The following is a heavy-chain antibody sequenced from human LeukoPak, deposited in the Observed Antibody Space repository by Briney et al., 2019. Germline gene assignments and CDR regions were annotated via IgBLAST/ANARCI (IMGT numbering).Heavy chain of an antibody. CDR1: GYSFTSYW. CDR2: IYPGDSDT. CDR3: ARQKYSSSWYVWFDP. D-gene: IGHD6-13*01. Sequence: GESLKISCKALGYSFTSYWIGWVRQMPGKGLEWMGIIYPGDSDTRYSPSFQGQVTISADKSISTAYLQWSSLKASDTAMYYCARQKYSSSWYVWFDPWGQGTLVTVSS. V-gene: IGHV5-51*01. J-gene: IGHJ5*02.